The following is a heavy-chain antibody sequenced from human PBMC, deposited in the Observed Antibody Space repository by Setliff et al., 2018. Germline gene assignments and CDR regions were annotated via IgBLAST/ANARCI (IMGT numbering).Heavy chain of an antibody. CDR3: ARDFNGLALGF. J-gene: IGHJ4*02. CDR2: INPNTGDT. D-gene: IGHD3-3*02. CDR1: GYNFIGYY. Sequence: ASVKVSCKASGYNFIGYYVHWVRQAPGQGLEWVGRINPNTGDTNYGQKFQGRVTMTRDTSISTVYMDLGSLRSDDTAVYYCARDFNGLALGFWGQGTLVTVSS. V-gene: IGHV1-2*06.